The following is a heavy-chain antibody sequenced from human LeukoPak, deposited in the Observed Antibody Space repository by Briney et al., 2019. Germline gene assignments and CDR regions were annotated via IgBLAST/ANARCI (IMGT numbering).Heavy chain of an antibody. D-gene: IGHD6-19*01. Sequence: PGRSLRLSCAASGFIFSTYGMHWVRQAPGKGLEWVAVISYDGSNKYYADSVKGRFTISRDNSKNTLYLQMNSLRAEDTAVYYCAKGGSSIYGAVAGTSTLGDYWGQGTLVTVSS. CDR3: AKGGSSIYGAVAGTSTLGDY. J-gene: IGHJ4*02. V-gene: IGHV3-30*18. CDR1: GFIFSTYG. CDR2: ISYDGSNK.